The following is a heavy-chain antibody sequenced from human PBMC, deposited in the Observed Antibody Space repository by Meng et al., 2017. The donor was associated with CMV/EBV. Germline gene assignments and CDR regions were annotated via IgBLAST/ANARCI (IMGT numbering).Heavy chain of an antibody. Sequence: GGSLRLSCVVSGFTLKTQMMTWVRQAPGKGLEWVAGLGGAGGITLYADSVKGRFTISRDKSKNTLYLEMNSLRADDTALYFCAKVPIAHAGSYFDSWGQGTLVTVSS. CDR3: AKVPIAHAGSYFDS. V-gene: IGHV3-23*01. CDR2: LGGAGGIT. CDR1: GFTLKTQM. D-gene: IGHD2-15*01. J-gene: IGHJ4*02.